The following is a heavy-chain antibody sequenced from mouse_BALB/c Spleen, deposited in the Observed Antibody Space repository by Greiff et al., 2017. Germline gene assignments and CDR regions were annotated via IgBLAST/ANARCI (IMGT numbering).Heavy chain of an antibody. V-gene: IGHV1-82*01. CDR3: ARSEGIYYYGSSRYYYAMDY. CDR2: IYPGDGDT. CDR1: GYAFSSSW. Sequence: VQLQQSGPELVKPGASVKISCKASGYAFSSSWMNWVKQRPGQGLEWIGRIYPGDGDTNYNGKFKGKATLTADKSSSTAYMQLSSLTSVDSAVYFCARSEGIYYYGSSRYYYAMDYWGQGTSVTVSS. J-gene: IGHJ4*01. D-gene: IGHD1-1*01.